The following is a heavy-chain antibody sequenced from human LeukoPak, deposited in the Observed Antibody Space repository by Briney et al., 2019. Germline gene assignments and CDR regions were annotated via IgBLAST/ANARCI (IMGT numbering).Heavy chain of an antibody. V-gene: IGHV3-53*01. D-gene: IGHD6-19*01. J-gene: IGHJ6*03. CDR1: GFTVSSNY. Sequence: PGGSLRLSCAASGFTVSSNYMSWVRQAPGKGLEWVSVIYSGGSTYYADSVKGRFTISRDNSKNTLYLQMNSLRAEDTAVYYCARDSGWYNMDVWGKGTTVTVPS. CDR3: ARDSGWYNMDV. CDR2: IYSGGST.